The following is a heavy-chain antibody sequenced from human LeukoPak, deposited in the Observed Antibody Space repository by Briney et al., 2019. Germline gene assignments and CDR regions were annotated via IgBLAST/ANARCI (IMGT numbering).Heavy chain of an antibody. CDR2: IYTSGST. CDR1: GGSISSGSYY. CDR3: ARDRGGCSGGSCYSLDAFDI. V-gene: IGHV4-61*02. J-gene: IGHJ3*02. D-gene: IGHD2-15*01. Sequence: SETLSLTCTVSGGSISSGSYYWSWIRQPAGKGLEWIGRIYTSGSTNYNPSLKSRSTISVDTSKNQFSLKLSSVTAADTAVYYCARDRGGCSGGSCYSLDAFDIWGQGTMVTVSS.